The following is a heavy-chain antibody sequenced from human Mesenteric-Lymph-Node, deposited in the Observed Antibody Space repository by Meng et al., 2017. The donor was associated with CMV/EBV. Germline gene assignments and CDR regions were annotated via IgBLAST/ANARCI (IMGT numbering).Heavy chain of an antibody. Sequence: ASVKVSCKTSGYSFTSYGVNWVRQAPGQGLEWMGWISGNNGNTKYAQKLQDRVTMTTDTSTSTAYMELRSLRSDDTAVYYCARGRSGFFWVDYWGQGTLVTVS. J-gene: IGHJ4*02. D-gene: IGHD3-22*01. CDR3: ARGRSGFFWVDY. CDR2: ISGNNGNT. V-gene: IGHV1-18*01. CDR1: GYSFTSYG.